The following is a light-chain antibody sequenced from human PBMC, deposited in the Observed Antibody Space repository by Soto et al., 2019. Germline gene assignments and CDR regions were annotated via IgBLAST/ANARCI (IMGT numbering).Light chain of an antibody. CDR2: AAS. V-gene: IGKV1-6*01. J-gene: IGKJ2*01. CDR3: LQDYNYPYT. Sequence: AIQMTQSPSSLSASVGDRVTITCRASQGIGTDLGWYQQTPGKAPKLLIYAASTLQSGVPSRFSGSGSGTDFTLTISSLQPEDFATYYCLQDYNYPYTFGQGTQLEIK. CDR1: QGIGTD.